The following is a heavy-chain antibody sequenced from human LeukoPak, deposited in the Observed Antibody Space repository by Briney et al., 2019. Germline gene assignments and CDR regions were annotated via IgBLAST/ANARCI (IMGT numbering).Heavy chain of an antibody. CDR3: ARDRSAAPADY. V-gene: IGHV4-59*13. J-gene: IGHJ4*02. Sequence: SDTLSLTCTVSGGSITNNYWAWIRQPPGKGLEWIGYTHDSGNSNYNPSLRSRVTISIDTSKNQFSLKLTSVTAADTAVYYCARDRSAAPADYWGQGTLVTVSS. CDR2: THDSGNS. CDR1: GGSITNNY. D-gene: IGHD6-13*01.